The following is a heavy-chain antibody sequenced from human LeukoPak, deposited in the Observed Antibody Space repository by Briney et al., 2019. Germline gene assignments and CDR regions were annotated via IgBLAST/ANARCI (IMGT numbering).Heavy chain of an antibody. Sequence: GESLKISCKGSGYSFTSYWIGWVRQMPGKGLEWMGIIYPGDSDTRYSPSFQGQVTISAEKSISTAYLQWSSLKASDTAMYYCARRKGCRSTSCYGMDGLGQGTTVTVSS. J-gene: IGHJ6*02. CDR2: IYPGDSDT. D-gene: IGHD2-2*01. V-gene: IGHV5-51*01. CDR3: ARRKGCRSTSCYGMDG. CDR1: GYSFTSYW.